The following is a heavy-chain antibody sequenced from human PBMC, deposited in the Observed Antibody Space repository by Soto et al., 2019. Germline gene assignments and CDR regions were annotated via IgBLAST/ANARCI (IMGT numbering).Heavy chain of an antibody. Sequence: QVQLVQSGTEVKKPGASVKVACKASGYTFSTYVISWLRQAPGQGPEGMGWVNGYNGYTKYAEKFQGRVTMTTDTSTSTAYMELWSVRADDTAVYYCARDDKDWFDPWGQGTLVSVSS. V-gene: IGHV1-18*01. CDR3: ARDDKDWFDP. J-gene: IGHJ5*02. CDR2: VNGYNGYT. CDR1: GYTFSTYV.